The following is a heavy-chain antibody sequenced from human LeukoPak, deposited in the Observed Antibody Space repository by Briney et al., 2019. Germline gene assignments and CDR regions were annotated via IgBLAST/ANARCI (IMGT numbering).Heavy chain of an antibody. D-gene: IGHD3-3*01. J-gene: IGHJ3*02. CDR3: ARDRFDDAFDI. Sequence: GGSLRLSCAASGFTFSSYSMNWVRQAPGKGLEWVSKITSSSSTAFYADSVKGRFTISRDNAKNSLYLQMNSLRAEDTAVYYCARDRFDDAFDIWGQGTMVTVSS. V-gene: IGHV3-48*01. CDR1: GFTFSSYS. CDR2: ITSSSSTA.